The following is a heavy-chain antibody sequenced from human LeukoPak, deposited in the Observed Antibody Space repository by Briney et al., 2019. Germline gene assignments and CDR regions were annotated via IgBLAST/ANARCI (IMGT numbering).Heavy chain of an antibody. Sequence: SETLSLTCAVYGGSFSGYYWSWIRQPPGKGLEWIGEINHSGSTNYNPSLKSRVTISVDTSKNQFSLKLSSVTAADTAVYYCARGSYCTNGVCYKGLDYWGQGTLVTVSS. V-gene: IGHV4-34*01. CDR2: INHSGST. J-gene: IGHJ4*02. CDR1: GGSFSGYY. D-gene: IGHD2-8*01. CDR3: ARGSYCTNGVCYKGLDY.